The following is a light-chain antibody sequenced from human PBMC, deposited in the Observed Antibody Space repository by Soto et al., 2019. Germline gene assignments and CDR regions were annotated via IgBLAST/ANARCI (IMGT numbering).Light chain of an antibody. CDR1: RYVDRSY. CDR3: QQYGSSRT. V-gene: IGKV3-20*01. CDR2: AGS. J-gene: IGKJ1*01. Sequence: ENVLTQSPASLSVFPGERATLSCRASRYVDRSYIAWYQQNPGQAPRLVIYAGSSRATGIPDRFSGSASGTDFTLTISILEPEDFAVYYCQQYGSSRTFGQGTRVEMK.